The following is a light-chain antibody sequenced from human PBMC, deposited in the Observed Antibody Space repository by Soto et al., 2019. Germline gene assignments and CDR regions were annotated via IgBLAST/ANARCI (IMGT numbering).Light chain of an antibody. J-gene: IGLJ2*01. Sequence: QSALTQPASVSGSPGQSISISCTGSSSDVGGYNYVSWYQHHPGKAPKLMIYDVNNWPSGVSNRFSGSRSGNTASLTISGLQAEDEADYYCSSYTSSSTVVFGGGTKLTVL. CDR2: DVN. CDR3: SSYTSSSTVV. V-gene: IGLV2-14*03. CDR1: SSDVGGYNY.